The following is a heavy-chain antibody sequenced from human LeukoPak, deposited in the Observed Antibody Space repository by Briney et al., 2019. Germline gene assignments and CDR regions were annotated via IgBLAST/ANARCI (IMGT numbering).Heavy chain of an antibody. CDR2: IYSDGST. CDR3: ARDLGHYYGMDV. J-gene: IGHJ6*02. Sequence: GGSLRLSCTASGFTVRTNYMSWVRQAPGKGLECVSVIYSDGSTYYADSVKGRFTISRDNSKNTLYLQMNSPRAEDTAVYYCARDLGHYYGMDVWGQGATVTVSS. V-gene: IGHV3-53*01. CDR1: GFTVRTNY.